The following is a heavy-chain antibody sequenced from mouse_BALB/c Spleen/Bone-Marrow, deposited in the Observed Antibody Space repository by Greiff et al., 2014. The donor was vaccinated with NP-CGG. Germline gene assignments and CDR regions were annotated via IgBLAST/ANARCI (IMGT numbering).Heavy chain of an antibody. J-gene: IGHJ3*01. CDR2: IDPANGNT. CDR1: GFNIKDTY. CDR3: AGCERERAWFAY. Sequence: VQLQQSGAELVKPGASVKLSCTASGFNIKDTYMHWVKQRPEQGLEWIGRIDPANGNTKYDPKFQGKATITADTSSNTAYLQLGDLTSENTADYYCAGCERERAWFAYWGQGTLVTVSA. V-gene: IGHV14-3*02.